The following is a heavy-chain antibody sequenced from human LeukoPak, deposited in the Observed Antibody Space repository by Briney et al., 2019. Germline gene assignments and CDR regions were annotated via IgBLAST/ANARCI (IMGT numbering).Heavy chain of an antibody. V-gene: IGHV1-2*04. Sequence: RALVKVSCKPSGYTFSDYYIHWVRQAPGQGLEWMGWINPSNGVTKYAQKFEGSVTMTRDTSLSTAYMELSRVRPDDTAVYFCARDHYDVSTAYPARAIDHWGQGTLVTVSS. J-gene: IGHJ4*02. CDR1: GYTFSDYY. D-gene: IGHD3-9*01. CDR2: INPSNGVT. CDR3: ARDHYDVSTAYPARAIDH.